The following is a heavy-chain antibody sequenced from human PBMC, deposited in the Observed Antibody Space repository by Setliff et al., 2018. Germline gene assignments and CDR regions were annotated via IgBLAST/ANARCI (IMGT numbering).Heavy chain of an antibody. Sequence: GGSLRLSCAASGFTFSSYAMSWVRQAPGKGLEWVANIKQDGSQKYYVDSVKGRFTISRDNARNSLYLQMNSLRAEDTAVYYCTRDLSPYDSSGYYDAFDMWGQGTMVTVSS. J-gene: IGHJ3*02. CDR3: TRDLSPYDSSGYYDAFDM. CDR2: IKQDGSQK. CDR1: GFTFSSYA. D-gene: IGHD3-22*01. V-gene: IGHV3-7*01.